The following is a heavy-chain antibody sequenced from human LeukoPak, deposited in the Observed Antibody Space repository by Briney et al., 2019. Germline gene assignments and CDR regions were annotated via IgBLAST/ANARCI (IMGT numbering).Heavy chain of an antibody. Sequence: GGSLRLSCAASGFTFSSYAMSWVRQAPGKGLEWVSAISGSGGSTYYADSVKGRFTISRDNSKNTLYLQMNSLRAEDTAVYYCAINPGIAVAGTAGFDYWGQGTLVTVSS. J-gene: IGHJ4*02. D-gene: IGHD6-19*01. CDR3: AINPGIAVAGTAGFDY. V-gene: IGHV3-23*01. CDR1: GFTFSSYA. CDR2: ISGSGGST.